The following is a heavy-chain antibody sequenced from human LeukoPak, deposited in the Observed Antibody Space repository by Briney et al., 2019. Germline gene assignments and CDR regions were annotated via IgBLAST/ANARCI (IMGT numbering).Heavy chain of an antibody. CDR2: IGTDGDT. V-gene: IGHV3-13*01. CDR3: AKDQADILTGSEAFDI. D-gene: IGHD3-9*01. J-gene: IGHJ3*02. CDR1: GFTFSSYD. Sequence: PGRSLRLSCAASGFTFSSYDMHWVRQATGKGLEWVSAIGTDGDTFYPGSVKGRFTISRDNAENSLYLQMNSLRAEDTAVYYCAKDQADILTGSEAFDIWGQGTMVTVSS.